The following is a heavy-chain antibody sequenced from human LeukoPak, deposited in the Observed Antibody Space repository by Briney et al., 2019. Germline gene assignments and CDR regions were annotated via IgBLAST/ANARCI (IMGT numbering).Heavy chain of an antibody. J-gene: IGHJ4*02. D-gene: IGHD6-19*01. CDR2: IQYDGSNK. V-gene: IGHV3-30*02. CDR1: GFIFSNYG. Sequence: GGSLRLSCAASGFIFSNYGMHWVRQAPGKGLEWVAFIQYDGSNKYYADSVKGRFTISRDNSKNTLYLQMNSLRAEDTAVYYCAKVKAVAHGFDYWGQGTLVTVSS. CDR3: AKVKAVAHGFDY.